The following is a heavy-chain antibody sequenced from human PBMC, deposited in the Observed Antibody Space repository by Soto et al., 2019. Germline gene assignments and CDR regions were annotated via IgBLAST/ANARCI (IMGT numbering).Heavy chain of an antibody. J-gene: IGHJ4*02. CDR2: IYSGGST. CDR1: GFTVTSHY. CDR3: ARDLYFDY. V-gene: IGHV3-66*01. Sequence: EVQLVESGGGLVQPGGSLRLSCAASGFTVTSHYMSWVRQAPGKGLEWVSVIYSGGSTYYALSVKGKFTISRDNSKNTLSLQMNSLRAEDTAVYYCARDLYFDYWGQGTLVTVYS.